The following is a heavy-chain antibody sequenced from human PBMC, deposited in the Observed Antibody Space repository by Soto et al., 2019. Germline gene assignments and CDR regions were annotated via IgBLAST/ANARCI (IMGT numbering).Heavy chain of an antibody. J-gene: IGHJ2*01. CDR2: IYYSGST. Sequence: SETLSLTCTVSGGSISSGGYYWSWIRQHPGKGLEWIGYIYYSGSTYYNPSLKSRVTISVDTSKDQFSLELTSVTAADTALYYCARSAIATHWFFDLWGRGTLVTVSS. D-gene: IGHD5-18*01. CDR3: ARSAIATHWFFDL. CDR1: GGSISSGGYY. V-gene: IGHV4-31*03.